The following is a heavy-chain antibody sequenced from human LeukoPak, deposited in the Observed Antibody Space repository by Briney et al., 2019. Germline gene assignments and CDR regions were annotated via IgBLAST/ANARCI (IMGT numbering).Heavy chain of an antibody. CDR2: ISAYNDNT. J-gene: IGHJ6*03. CDR3: SIRSSSWYLGGYYYYMVV. D-gene: IGHD6-13*01. Sequence: SVKVSCKASGHTFTSYAISWVRQAPGQGLEGMGWISAYNDNTNYAQKLQRRVTMTPDTSTSPAYMELSKLISDHTGVEHCSIRSSSWYLGGYYYYMVVWGKGTTVTVCS. V-gene: IGHV1-18*01. CDR1: GHTFTSYA.